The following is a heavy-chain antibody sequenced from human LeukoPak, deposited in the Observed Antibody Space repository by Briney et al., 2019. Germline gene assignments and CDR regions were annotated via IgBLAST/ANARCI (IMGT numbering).Heavy chain of an antibody. D-gene: IGHD6-25*01. CDR3: EKEVRLLL. CDR2: ISYDGSNK. Sequence: GGSLRLSCAASGFTFSSYGMHWVRQAPGKGLEWVSVISYDGSNKYYADSVKGRFTISRDNSKNTLYLQMNSLRAEDTALYYCEKEVRLLLWGQGTLVTVSS. CDR1: GFTFSSYG. J-gene: IGHJ1*01. V-gene: IGHV3-30*18.